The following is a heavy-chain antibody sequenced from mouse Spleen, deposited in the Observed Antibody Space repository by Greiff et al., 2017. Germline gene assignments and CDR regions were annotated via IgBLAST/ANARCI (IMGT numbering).Heavy chain of an antibody. V-gene: IGHV1-55*01. D-gene: IGHD2-1*01. Sequence: QVQLQQPGAELVKPGTSVKLSCKASGYNFTSYWINWVKLRPGQGLEWIGDIYPGSGSTNYNEKFKSKATLTVDTSSSTAYMQLSSLASEDSALYYCARENGNHYFDYWGQGTTLTVSS. CDR3: ARENGNHYFDY. CDR1: GYNFTSYW. CDR2: IYPGSGST. J-gene: IGHJ2*01.